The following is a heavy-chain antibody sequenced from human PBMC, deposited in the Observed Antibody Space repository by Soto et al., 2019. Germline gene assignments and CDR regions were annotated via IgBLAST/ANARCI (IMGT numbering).Heavy chain of an antibody. Sequence: QVQLVESGGGVVQPGRSLRLSCAASGFTFSSYGMHWVREAPGKGLEWVAVISYDGSNKYYADSVKGRFTISRDNSKNTLYLQMNSLRAEDTAVYYCAKYKRFGASYYYYGMDVWGQGTTVTVS. J-gene: IGHJ6*02. V-gene: IGHV3-30*18. CDR1: GFTFSSYG. D-gene: IGHD3-10*01. CDR2: ISYDGSNK. CDR3: AKYKRFGASYYYYGMDV.